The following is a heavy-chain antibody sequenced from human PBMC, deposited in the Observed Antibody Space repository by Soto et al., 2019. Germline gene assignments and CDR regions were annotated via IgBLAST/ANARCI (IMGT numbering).Heavy chain of an antibody. J-gene: IGHJ6*02. Sequence: QVHLVQSGAEVKKPGSSVKVSCKASGGTFSSYTFTWVRQAPVQGLEWMGKIFPILGTVNYAQKFQGRVTMTADKSTSTAYMYLSSLRSEDTAVYYCARANGPYGMDGWGQGTTVTVSS. V-gene: IGHV1-69*08. D-gene: IGHD1-1*01. CDR3: ARANGPYGMDG. CDR1: GGTFSSYT. CDR2: IFPILGTV.